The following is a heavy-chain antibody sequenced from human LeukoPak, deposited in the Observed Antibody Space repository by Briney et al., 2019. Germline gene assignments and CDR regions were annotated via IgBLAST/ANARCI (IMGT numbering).Heavy chain of an antibody. Sequence: PGGSLRLSCETSGFSFSTYWMNWVRQAPGKGLEWVSSISSSSSYIYYADSVKGRFTISRDNAKNSLYLQMNSLRAEDTAVYYCARGLGSVQQWLYNWFDPWGQGTMVTVSS. J-gene: IGHJ5*01. CDR3: ARGLGSVQQWLYNWFDP. CDR2: ISSSSSYI. D-gene: IGHD6-19*01. CDR1: GFSFSTYW. V-gene: IGHV3-21*01.